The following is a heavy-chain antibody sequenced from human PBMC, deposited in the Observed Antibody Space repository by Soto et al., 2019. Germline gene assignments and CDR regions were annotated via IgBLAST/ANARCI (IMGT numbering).Heavy chain of an antibody. D-gene: IGHD3-9*01. CDR2: IYRGGST. V-gene: IGHV3-53*01. J-gene: IGHJ4*02. CDR1: GLTVSSND. CDR3: ARGFDPLDF. Sequence: EVQLVESGGGLIQPGGSLRLSCAASGLTVSSNDMTWVRQAPGKGLEWVSVIYRGGSTYYADSVKGRFTITRDNSKNTLHLKMSSLRAEDSAVYYCARGFDPLDFWGQGTLVTFFS.